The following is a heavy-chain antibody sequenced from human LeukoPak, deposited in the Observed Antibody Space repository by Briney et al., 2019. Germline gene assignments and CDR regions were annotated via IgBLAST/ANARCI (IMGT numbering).Heavy chain of an antibody. CDR3: ARFQGPDAFDI. V-gene: IGHV1-18*01. J-gene: IGHJ3*02. CDR2: ISAYNGNT. Sequence: ASVKVSCKASGYTFTSYGISWVRQAPGQGLEWMGWISAYNGNTNYAQKFQGRVTITADKSTSTAYMELSSLRSEDTAVYYCARFQGPDAFDIWGQGTMVTVSS. CDR1: GYTFTSYG.